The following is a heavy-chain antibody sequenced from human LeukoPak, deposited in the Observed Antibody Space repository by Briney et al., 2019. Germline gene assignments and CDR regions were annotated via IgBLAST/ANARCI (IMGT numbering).Heavy chain of an antibody. D-gene: IGHD6-13*01. CDR1: GFTFSSSY. V-gene: IGHV3-66*01. CDR3: ARDLEAANTYYFDY. J-gene: IGHJ4*02. Sequence: GESLRLSCAASGFTFSSSYMSWVRQAPGKGLKWVSIISSAGTTYYADSVKGRFTISRDNSKNTVYLQVNSLRDEDTAVYYCARDLEAANTYYFDYWGQGTMVTVSS. CDR2: ISSAGTT.